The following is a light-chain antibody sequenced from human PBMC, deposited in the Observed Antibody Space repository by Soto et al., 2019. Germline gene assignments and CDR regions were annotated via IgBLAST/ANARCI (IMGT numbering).Light chain of an antibody. V-gene: IGKV1-5*01. J-gene: IGKJ2*01. CDR3: QEYNNFSAYT. CDR1: QSVSNW. Sequence: DIQMTQSPSTLSASVGDRVTITCRASQSVSNWLAWYQQKPGKAPKLLIYDASSLESGVPSRFSGSGSGTEFTLTISCLQLDDFATYYCQEYNNFSAYTFGQGTKVDIK. CDR2: DAS.